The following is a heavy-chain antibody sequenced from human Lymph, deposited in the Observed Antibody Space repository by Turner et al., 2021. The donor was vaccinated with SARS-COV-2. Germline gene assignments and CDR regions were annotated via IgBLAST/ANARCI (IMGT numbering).Heavy chain of an antibody. CDR3: ARDLQPSAFYGMDV. V-gene: IGHV3-21*01. CDR1: GFTFSSYR. CDR2: ISSSGSYI. J-gene: IGHJ6*02. Sequence: EVQLVEWGGGLVKPGGSLRLSCAASGFTFSSYRMNWVRQAPGKGLEWGSSISSSGSYIYFADSVKSRCTITRDNAENSLYLHINSLRAGDTAVYYCARDLQPSAFYGMDVWGQGTTVTVSS. D-gene: IGHD1-1*01.